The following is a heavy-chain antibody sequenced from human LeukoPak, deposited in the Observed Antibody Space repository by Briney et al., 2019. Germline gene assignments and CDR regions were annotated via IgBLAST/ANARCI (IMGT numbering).Heavy chain of an antibody. CDR3: ASGNRLGYCTSISCYGLFDY. CDR2: IYYSGST. J-gene: IGHJ4*02. V-gene: IGHV4-39*01. CDR1: GGSISSSSYS. D-gene: IGHD2-2*01. Sequence: PSETLSLTCTVSGGSISSSSYSWGWIRQPPGTGLEWIGSIYYSGSTYYNPSLKSRVTISVDTSKNQFSLKLSSVTAADTAVYYCASGNRLGYCTSISCYGLFDYWGQGTLVTVSS.